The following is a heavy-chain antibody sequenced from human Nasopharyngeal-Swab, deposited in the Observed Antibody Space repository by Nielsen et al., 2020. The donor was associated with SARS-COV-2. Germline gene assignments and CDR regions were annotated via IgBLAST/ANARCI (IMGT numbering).Heavy chain of an antibody. Sequence: SETLSLTCAVSGGSISSSNWWSWVRQPPGKGLEWIGEIYHSGSTNYNPPLKSRVTISVDTSKNQFSLKLSSVTAADTAVYYCARQVRRPLWGFDYWGQGTLVTVSS. CDR1: GGSISSSNW. V-gene: IGHV4-4*02. CDR3: ARQVRRPLWGFDY. D-gene: IGHD3-10*01. J-gene: IGHJ4*02. CDR2: IYHSGST.